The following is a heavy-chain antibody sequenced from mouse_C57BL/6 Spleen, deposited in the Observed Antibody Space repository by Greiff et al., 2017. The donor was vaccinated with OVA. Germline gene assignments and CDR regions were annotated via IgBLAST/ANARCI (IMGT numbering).Heavy chain of an antibody. CDR3: ARREGPLDV. Sequence: QVQLQQSGPELVKPGASVKISCKASGYAFSSSWMNWVKQRPGKGLEWIGRIYPGDGDTNYNGKFKGKATLTADKSSSTAYRQLSSLTSEDSAVYFCARREGPLDVWGTGTTVTVSS. D-gene: IGHD3-3*01. CDR2: IYPGDGDT. J-gene: IGHJ1*03. V-gene: IGHV1-82*01. CDR1: GYAFSSSW.